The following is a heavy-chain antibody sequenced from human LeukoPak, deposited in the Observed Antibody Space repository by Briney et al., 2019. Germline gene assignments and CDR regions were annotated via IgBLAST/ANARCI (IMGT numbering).Heavy chain of an antibody. CDR1: GYTFTGYY. CDR3: AGGGGYCSSTSCSGTDY. D-gene: IGHD2-2*01. CDR2: INPNSGGT. J-gene: IGHJ4*02. Sequence: ASVKVSCKASGYTFTGYYMHWVRQAPGQGLEWMGWINPNSGGTNYAQKFQGRVTMTRDTSISTAYMELSRLRSDDTAVYYCAGGGGYCSSTSCSGTDYWGQGTLVTVSS. V-gene: IGHV1-2*02.